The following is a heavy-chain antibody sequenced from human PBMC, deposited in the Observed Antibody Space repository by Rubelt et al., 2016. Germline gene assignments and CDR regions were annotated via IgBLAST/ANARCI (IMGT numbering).Heavy chain of an antibody. D-gene: IGHD3-22*01. CDR1: GYTFQRYG. CDR2: ISCYNGDT. J-gene: IGHJ4*02. CDR3: ARYPSNTSGDYAYSDY. Sequence: QVQLVQSGAEVKKPGASVKVSCKASGYTFQRYGITWVRQAPGQGLEWMGWISCYNGDTKYARNLEGRVTVTTDTSTSTVYMEMRGLRSDDTAVYYCARYPSNTSGDYAYSDYWGQGTLVTVSS. V-gene: IGHV1-18*01.